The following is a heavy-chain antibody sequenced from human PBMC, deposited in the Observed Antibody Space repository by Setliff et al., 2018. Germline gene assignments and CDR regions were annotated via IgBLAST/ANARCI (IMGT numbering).Heavy chain of an antibody. D-gene: IGHD5-12*01. J-gene: IGHJ6*03. CDR2: INPSGGYA. CDR1: GYTFTLYY. V-gene: IGHV1-46*01. CDR3: VREGVDRRSSTDYRYYMDV. Sequence: ASVKVSCKASGYTFTLYYLHWVRQAPGQGLEWMGIINPSGGYANYAQKFQGRVTMTRDTSTSTVYMELSSLRSEDTAVYYCVREGVDRRSSTDYRYYMDVWGEGTTVTVSS.